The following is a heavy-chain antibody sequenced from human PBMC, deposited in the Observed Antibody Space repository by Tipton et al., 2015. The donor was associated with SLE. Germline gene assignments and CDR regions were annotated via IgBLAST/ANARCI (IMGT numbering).Heavy chain of an antibody. CDR2: INHSGST. J-gene: IGHJ3*02. Sequence: TLSLTCAVYGGSFSGYYWSWIRQPPGKGLEWIGEINHSGSTNYNPSLKSRVTISVDTSKNQFSLKLSSVTAADTAVYYCAVRDFWSPKGDFDIWGQGTMVTVSS. CDR3: AVRDFWSPKGDFDI. D-gene: IGHD3-3*01. V-gene: IGHV4-34*01. CDR1: GGSFSGYY.